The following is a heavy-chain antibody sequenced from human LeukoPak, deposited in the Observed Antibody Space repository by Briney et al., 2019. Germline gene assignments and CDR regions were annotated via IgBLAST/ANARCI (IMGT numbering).Heavy chain of an antibody. CDR3: ARERQDSYGVLDY. CDR1: GGSISSYY. CDR2: IYYSGST. V-gene: IGHV4-59*01. J-gene: IGHJ4*02. D-gene: IGHD5-18*01. Sequence: PSETLSLTCTVSGGSISSYYWSWIRQPPGKGLEWIGYIYYSGSTNYNPSLKSRVTISVDTSKNQFSLKLSSVTAADTAVYYCARERQDSYGVLDYWGQGTLVTVSS.